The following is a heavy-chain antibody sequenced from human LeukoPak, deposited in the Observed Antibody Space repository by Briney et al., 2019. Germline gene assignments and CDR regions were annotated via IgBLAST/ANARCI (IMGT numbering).Heavy chain of an antibody. CDR1: GFTFSDYY. V-gene: IGHV3-11*04. CDR2: ISSSGSTI. J-gene: IGHJ4*02. Sequence: GGSLRLSCAASGFTFSDYYMSWIRQAPGKGLEWVSYISSSGSTIYYADSVKGRFTISRDNAKNSLYLQMNSLRGEDTVVYYCVRGSAPERGLDYWGQGIRVTVSS. D-gene: IGHD6-25*01. CDR3: VRGSAPERGLDY.